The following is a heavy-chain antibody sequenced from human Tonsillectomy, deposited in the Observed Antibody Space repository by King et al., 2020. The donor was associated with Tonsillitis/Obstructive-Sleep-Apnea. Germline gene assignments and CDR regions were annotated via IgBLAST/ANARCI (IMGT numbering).Heavy chain of an antibody. D-gene: IGHD3/OR15-3a*01. J-gene: IGHJ6*03. CDR2: IITILDIT. CDR1: GGTFSTYA. V-gene: IGHV1-69*09. CDR3: GLDTPYYYIDV. Sequence: VQLVQSGAEVKKPGCSVKVSCTASGGTFSTYAINWVRQAPGQGLEWVGRIITILDITNYAQKFQGRVTITADKSTTTAYMELSSLRSEATAFYYCGLDTPYYYIDVWGKGTTVTVSS.